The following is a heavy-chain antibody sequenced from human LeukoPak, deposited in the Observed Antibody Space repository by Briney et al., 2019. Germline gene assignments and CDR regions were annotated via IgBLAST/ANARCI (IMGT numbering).Heavy chain of an antibody. CDR2: ISYDRSNE. Sequence: GGSLRLSCAASGFTFSRYNLHWVRQAPGKGLEWVAVISYDRSNEYYANSVKGRFTTSRDNSKSTLFLQMNSLRAEDTAVYYCAREYFTGSYDYWGQGTLVTVSS. V-gene: IGHV3-30-3*01. CDR3: AREYFTGSYDY. CDR1: GFTFSRYN. J-gene: IGHJ4*02. D-gene: IGHD2-8*02.